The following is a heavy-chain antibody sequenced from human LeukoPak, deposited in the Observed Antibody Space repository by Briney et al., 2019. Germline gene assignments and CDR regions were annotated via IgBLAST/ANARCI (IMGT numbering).Heavy chain of an antibody. CDR2: INPSGGST. J-gene: IGHJ5*01. V-gene: IGHV1-46*01. Sequence: ASVKVSCKASGYTFTSYYMHWVRQAPGQGLEWMGIINPSGGSTTYAQKFQGRVTMTRDTSTSTVYMELSSLRSEEDTAIYYCAREGRDSSVSVRVQYKWFDFWGQGSLVTVSS. CDR3: AREGRDSSVSVRVQYKWFDF. CDR1: GYTFTSYY. D-gene: IGHD3-22*01.